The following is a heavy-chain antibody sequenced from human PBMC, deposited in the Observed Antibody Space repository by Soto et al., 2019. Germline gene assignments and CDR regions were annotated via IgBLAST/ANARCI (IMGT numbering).Heavy chain of an antibody. J-gene: IGHJ3*02. Sequence: GSMQVSCTSSGYTFTGYYMHWVRQAPGQGLEWMGWINPNSGGTNYAQKFQGWVTMTRDTSISTAYMELSRPRSDDTAVYYCARDGQYEDSSGYTHDAFERWGQGKMVTVS. V-gene: IGHV1-2*04. CDR2: INPNSGGT. CDR3: ARDGQYEDSSGYTHDAFER. D-gene: IGHD3-22*01. CDR1: GYTFTGYY.